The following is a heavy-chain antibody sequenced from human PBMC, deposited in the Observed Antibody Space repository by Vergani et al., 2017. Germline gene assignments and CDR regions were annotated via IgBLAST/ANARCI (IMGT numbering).Heavy chain of an antibody. V-gene: IGHV3-23*01. Sequence: EVQLLESGGGLVQPGGSLRLSCAASGFTFSSYAMSWVRQAPGKGLEWVSAISGSGGXPYYADSAKGRFTISRDNSKNTLYLQMNSLRAEDTAVYYCAKGGWYYDILTGYGGQYYFDYWGQGTLVTVSS. D-gene: IGHD3-9*01. CDR3: AKGGWYYDILTGYGGQYYFDY. J-gene: IGHJ4*02. CDR2: ISGSGGXP. CDR1: GFTFSSYA.